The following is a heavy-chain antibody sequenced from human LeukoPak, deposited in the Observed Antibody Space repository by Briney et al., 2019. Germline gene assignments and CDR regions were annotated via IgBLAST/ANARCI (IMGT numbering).Heavy chain of an antibody. CDR3: AKGALRYFDW. J-gene: IGHJ4*02. Sequence: GGSLRLFCAASGFMFNIYGMSWVRQVPEKGLEWVSTISASGGSTYYADSVKGRFTISRDNSKNPLYLQMDSLRAEDKAVYYRAKGALRYFDWWGQGTLVTVSS. CDR1: GFMFNIYG. V-gene: IGHV3-23*01. D-gene: IGHD3-9*01. CDR2: ISASGGST.